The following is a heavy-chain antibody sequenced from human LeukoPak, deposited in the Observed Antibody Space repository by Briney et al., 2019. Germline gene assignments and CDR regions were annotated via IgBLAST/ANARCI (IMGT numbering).Heavy chain of an antibody. CDR2: IIPIFGTA. CDR1: GGTFSSYA. D-gene: IGHD4-17*01. V-gene: IGHV1-69*05. CDR3: ARDRGDDYAYYFDY. Sequence: ASVKVSCNASGGTFSSYAISWVRQAPGQGLEWMGGIIPIFGTANYAQKFQGRVTITTDESTSTAYMELSSLRSEDTAVYYCARDRGDDYAYYFDYWGQGTLVTVSS. J-gene: IGHJ4*02.